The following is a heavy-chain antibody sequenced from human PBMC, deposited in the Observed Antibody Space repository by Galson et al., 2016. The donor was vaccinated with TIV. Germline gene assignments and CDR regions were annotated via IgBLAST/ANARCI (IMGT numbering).Heavy chain of an antibody. CDR3: AKDRGHYEALDS. Sequence: SLRLSCAAAGFRFFDFEMSWVRQAPGKGLEWVSGISAGATNTYYADSVGGRFTISRDNSNNILYLQMDRLQLEDTAVYFWAKDRGHYEALDSWGQGTLVTVSS. D-gene: IGHD4-17*01. V-gene: IGHV3-23*01. J-gene: IGHJ4*02. CDR2: ISAGATNT. CDR1: GFRFFDFE.